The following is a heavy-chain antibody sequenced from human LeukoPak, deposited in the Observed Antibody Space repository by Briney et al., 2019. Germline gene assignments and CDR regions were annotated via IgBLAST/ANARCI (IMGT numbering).Heavy chain of an antibody. CDR3: ARQDYDGGDY. J-gene: IGHJ4*02. V-gene: IGHV4-61*05. Sequence: SETLSLTCTVSGGSITSSSYYWGWIRQPPGKGLEWIGYIYYSGSTNYNPSLKSRVTISVDTSKNQFSLKLSSVTAADTAVYYCARQDYDGGDYWGQGTLVTVSS. D-gene: IGHD4-23*01. CDR2: IYYSGST. CDR1: GGSITSSSYY.